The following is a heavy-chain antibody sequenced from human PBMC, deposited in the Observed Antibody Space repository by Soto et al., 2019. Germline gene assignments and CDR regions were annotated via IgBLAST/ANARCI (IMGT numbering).Heavy chain of an antibody. V-gene: IGHV3-23*01. CDR1: GFTFSSYA. D-gene: IGHD3-16*01. Sequence: EVQLLESGGGLVQPRGSLRLSCAASGFTFSSYAMSWVRQAPGKGLEWVSAISGSGGSTYYADSVKGRFTISRDNSKNTLYLQMNSLRAEDTAVYYCAKDWGYYYYYGMDVWGQGTTVTVSS. J-gene: IGHJ6*02. CDR2: ISGSGGST. CDR3: AKDWGYYYYYGMDV.